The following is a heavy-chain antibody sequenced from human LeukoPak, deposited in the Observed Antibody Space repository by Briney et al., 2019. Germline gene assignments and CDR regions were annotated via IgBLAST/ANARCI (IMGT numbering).Heavy chain of an antibody. J-gene: IGHJ4*02. V-gene: IGHV3-20*04. CDR2: INWNGGSR. CDR3: ARSRHSYDSSGFPHY. D-gene: IGHD3-22*01. CDR1: GFNLDDYV. Sequence: GGCLRLSCAASGFNLDDYVMCWVRQAPGEGVGWGSGINWNGGSRGYADSVKGRFTISRDNAKHSLYLPMNSLRAEDTALYYCARSRHSYDSSGFPHYWGQGTLVTVSS.